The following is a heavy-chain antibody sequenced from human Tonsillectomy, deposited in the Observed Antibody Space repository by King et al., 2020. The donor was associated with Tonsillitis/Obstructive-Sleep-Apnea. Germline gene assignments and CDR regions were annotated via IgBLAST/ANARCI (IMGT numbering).Heavy chain of an antibody. CDR3: ARGHYDILTGYYLIYY. V-gene: IGHV3-21*01. J-gene: IGHJ4*02. CDR1: GFTFSSYS. Sequence: VQLVESGGGLVKPGGSLRLSCAASGFTFSSYSMNWVRQAPGKGLEWVSSISSSSSYIYYADSVEGRFTISLDNAKNSLFLQMNSLRADDTAVYYCARGHYDILTGYYLIYYWGQGILVTVSS. D-gene: IGHD3-9*01. CDR2: ISSSSSYI.